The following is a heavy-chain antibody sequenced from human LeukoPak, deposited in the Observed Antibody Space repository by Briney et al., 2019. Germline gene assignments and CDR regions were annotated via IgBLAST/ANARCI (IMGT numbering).Heavy chain of an antibody. Sequence: GGSLRLSCGVSGLTFSSYWMHWVRQAPGKGLVWVSRINSDGSSTSYADSVKGRFTISRDNAKNTLYLQMNSLRAEDTAVYYCANVWNWNYWANFDYWGQGTLVTVSS. CDR2: INSDGSST. D-gene: IGHD1-7*01. CDR1: GLTFSSYW. CDR3: ANVWNWNYWANFDY. J-gene: IGHJ4*02. V-gene: IGHV3-74*01.